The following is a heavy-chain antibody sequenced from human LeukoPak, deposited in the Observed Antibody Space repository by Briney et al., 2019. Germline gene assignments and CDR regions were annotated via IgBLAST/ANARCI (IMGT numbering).Heavy chain of an antibody. CDR1: GGSISSGGYS. Sequence: PSQTLSLTCAVSGGSISSGGYSWSWIRQHPGKGLEWIGYIYYSGSTYYNPSLKSRVTISVDTSKNQFSLKLSSVTAADTAVYYCARSATIISSYYYMDVWGKGTTVTVSS. CDR2: IYYSGST. J-gene: IGHJ6*03. D-gene: IGHD5-12*01. V-gene: IGHV4-31*11. CDR3: ARSATIISSYYYMDV.